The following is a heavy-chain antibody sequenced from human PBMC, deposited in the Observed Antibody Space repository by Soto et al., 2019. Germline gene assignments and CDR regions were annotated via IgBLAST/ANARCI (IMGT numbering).Heavy chain of an antibody. Sequence: SETLSLTCTVSGGSISSYYWSWIRQPPGKGLEWIGYIYYSGSTNYNPSLKSRVTISVDTSKNQFSLKLSSVTAADTAVYYCARAATMYYYYYGMDVWGQGTTVTVSS. V-gene: IGHV4-59*01. CDR3: ARAATMYYYYYGMDV. CDR1: GGSISSYY. D-gene: IGHD6-25*01. CDR2: IYYSGST. J-gene: IGHJ6*02.